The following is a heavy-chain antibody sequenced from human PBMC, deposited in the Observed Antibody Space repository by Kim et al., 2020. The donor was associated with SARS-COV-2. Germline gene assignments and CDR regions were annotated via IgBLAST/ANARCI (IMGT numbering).Heavy chain of an antibody. CDR3: ARDPPAREGYAFDI. J-gene: IGHJ3*02. CDR2: ISSSSSYI. CDR1: GFTFSSYS. D-gene: IGHD2-2*01. Sequence: GGSLRLSCAASGFTFSSYSMNWVRQAPGKGLEWVSSISSSSSYIYYADSVKGRFTISRDNAKNSLYLQMNSLRAEDTAVYYCARDPPAREGYAFDIWGQGTMVTVSS. V-gene: IGHV3-21*01.